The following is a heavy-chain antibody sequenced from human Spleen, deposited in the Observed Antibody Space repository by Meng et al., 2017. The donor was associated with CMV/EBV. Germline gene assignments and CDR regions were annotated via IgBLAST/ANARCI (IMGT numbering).Heavy chain of an antibody. CDR3: AKIFPSDYYRYSMDV. CDR1: GRSFSGSY. Sequence: SETLSLTCAVSGRSFSGSYWTWVRQPPGKGLEWIGSIYYSGSTYYNPSLKSRVTISVDTSKNQFSLKLSSVTAADTAVYYCAKIFPSDYYRYSMDVWGQGTTVTVSS. V-gene: IGHV4-34*01. D-gene: IGHD3-3*01. CDR2: IYYSGST. J-gene: IGHJ6*02.